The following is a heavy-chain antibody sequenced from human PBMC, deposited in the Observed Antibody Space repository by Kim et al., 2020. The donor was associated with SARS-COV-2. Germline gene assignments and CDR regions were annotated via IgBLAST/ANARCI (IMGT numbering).Heavy chain of an antibody. CDR3: ARDRRSGEGIQLWDPDDY. V-gene: IGHV3-21*01. J-gene: IGHJ4*02. D-gene: IGHD5-18*01. Sequence: GGSLRLSCAASGFTFSSYSMNWVRQAPGKGLEWVSSISSSSSYIYYADSVKGRFTISRDNAKNSLYLQMNSLRAEDTAVYYCARDRRSGEGIQLWDPDDYWGQGTLVTVSS. CDR2: ISSSSSYI. CDR1: GFTFSSYS.